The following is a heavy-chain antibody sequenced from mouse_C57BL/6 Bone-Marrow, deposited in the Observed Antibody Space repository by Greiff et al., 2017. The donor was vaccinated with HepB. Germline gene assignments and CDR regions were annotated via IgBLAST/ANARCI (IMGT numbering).Heavy chain of an antibody. V-gene: IGHV3-6*01. CDR1: GYSITSGYY. D-gene: IGHD2-4*01. CDR3: ASDIFDYDNYAMGY. J-gene: IGHJ4*01. CDR2: ISYDGSN. Sequence: DVQLQESGPGLVKPSQSLSLTCSVTGYSITSGYYWNWIRQFPGNKLEWMGYISYDGSNNYNPSLKNRISITRDTSKNQFCLKLNAVTTEDTATYYCASDIFDYDNYAMGYWGQGTSVTVSS.